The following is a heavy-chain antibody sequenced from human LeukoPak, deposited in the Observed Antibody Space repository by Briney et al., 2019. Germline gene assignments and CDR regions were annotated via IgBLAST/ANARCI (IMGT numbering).Heavy chain of an antibody. V-gene: IGHV3-23*01. CDR2: ITGSGGST. J-gene: IGHJ4*02. CDR1: GFTFSSYA. CDR3: AKGSSSSRPYYFDY. D-gene: IGHD6-6*01. Sequence: PGGSLRLSCVASGFTFSSYAMSWVRQAPGKGLEWVSAITGSGGSTYHADSVKGRFTISRDNSKNTLHLQMNSLRAEDTAVYYCAKGSSSSRPYYFDYWGQGTLVIVSS.